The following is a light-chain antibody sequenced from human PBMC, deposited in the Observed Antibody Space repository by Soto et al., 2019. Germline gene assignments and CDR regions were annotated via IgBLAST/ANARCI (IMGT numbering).Light chain of an antibody. CDR1: SSDVGGYNY. J-gene: IGLJ1*01. CDR2: DVS. CDR3: SSYTSSRDV. V-gene: IGLV2-14*01. Sequence: QSALTQPASVSGSPGQSITISCTGTSSDVGGYNYVSWYQQHPGKAPKLMIYDVSNRPSGVSNRFSGSKSGNTASLTISGLQAEDEADYYCSSYTSSRDVFGTGTKLPVL.